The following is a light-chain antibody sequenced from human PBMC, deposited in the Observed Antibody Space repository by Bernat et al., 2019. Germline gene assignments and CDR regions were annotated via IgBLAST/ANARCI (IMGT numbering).Light chain of an antibody. CDR2: KAS. V-gene: IGKV1-5*03. Sequence: IQMTQSPSTLSASVGDRVTITCRASQSISYWLAWYQQKPGKAPKLLIYKASSLESGVPSRFSGSGSAPVFTLTIRSLQPDDSAMYYCQQYKNYITFGQGTRLEIK. CDR3: QQYKNYIT. J-gene: IGKJ5*01. CDR1: QSISYW.